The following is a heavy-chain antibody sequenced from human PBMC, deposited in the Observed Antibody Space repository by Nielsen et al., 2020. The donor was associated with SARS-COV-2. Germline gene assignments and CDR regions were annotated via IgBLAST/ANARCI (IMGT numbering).Heavy chain of an antibody. D-gene: IGHD3-16*02. Sequence: PGKGLEWIGSIYYSGSTYYNPSLKSRVTISVDTSKNQFSLKLSSVTAADTAVYYCAGPPMITFGGVIAGDPYYFDYWGQGTLVTVSS. CDR2: IYYSGST. J-gene: IGHJ4*02. V-gene: IGHV4-39*01. CDR3: AGPPMITFGGVIAGDPYYFDY.